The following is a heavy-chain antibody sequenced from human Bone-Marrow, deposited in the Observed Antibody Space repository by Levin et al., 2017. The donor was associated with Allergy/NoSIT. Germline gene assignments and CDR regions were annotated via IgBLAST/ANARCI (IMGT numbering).Heavy chain of an antibody. Sequence: GESLKISCKGSGYSFTSYWIGWVRQMPGKGLEWMGIIYPGDSDTRYSPSFQGQVTISADKSISTAYLQWSSLKASDTAMYYCASAPDILTGYYAFDIWGKGTRVTVSS. CDR2: IYPGDSDT. V-gene: IGHV5-51*01. CDR3: ASAPDILTGYYAFDI. CDR1: GYSFTSYW. J-gene: IGHJ3*02. D-gene: IGHD3-9*01.